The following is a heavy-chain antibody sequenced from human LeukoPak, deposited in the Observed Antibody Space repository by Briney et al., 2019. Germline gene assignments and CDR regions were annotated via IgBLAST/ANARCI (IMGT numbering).Heavy chain of an antibody. CDR1: GFTFSSYA. V-gene: IGHV3-23*01. CDR3: ARMGKYSSSSIAGV. J-gene: IGHJ4*02. D-gene: IGHD6-6*01. Sequence: GGSLRLSCAASGFTFSSYAMSWVRQAPGKGLEWVSAISGSGGSTYYADSVKGRFTISRDNAKNSLYLQMNSLRAEDTAVYYCARMGKYSSSSIAGVWGQGTLVTVSS. CDR2: ISGSGGST.